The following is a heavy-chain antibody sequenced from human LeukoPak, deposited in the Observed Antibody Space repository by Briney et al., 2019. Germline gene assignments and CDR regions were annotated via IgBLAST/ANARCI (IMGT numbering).Heavy chain of an antibody. D-gene: IGHD3-22*01. Sequence: ASVKVSCKASGYTFTSYYMHWVRQAPGQGLEWMGIINPSGGSTSYAQKFQGRVTITADESTSTAYMELSSLRSEDTAVYYCARASISSGYYYYFDYWGQGTLVTVSS. V-gene: IGHV1-46*01. CDR3: ARASISSGYYYYFDY. CDR1: GYTFTSYY. CDR2: INPSGGST. J-gene: IGHJ4*02.